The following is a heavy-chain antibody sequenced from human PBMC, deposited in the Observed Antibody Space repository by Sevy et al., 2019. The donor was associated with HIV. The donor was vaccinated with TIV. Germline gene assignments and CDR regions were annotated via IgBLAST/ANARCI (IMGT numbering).Heavy chain of an antibody. CDR1: GYTLSELS. J-gene: IGHJ3*02. CDR2: FDPEDGET. CDR3: ATPWRDSKAFDI. Sequence: ASVNVSCKVSGYTLSELSMHWVRQAPGKGLEWMGGFDPEDGETIHAQKFQGRVTMTEDTSTDTAYMELSSLRSEDTAVYYCATPWRDSKAFDIWGQGTMVTVSS. V-gene: IGHV1-24*01. D-gene: IGHD3-22*01.